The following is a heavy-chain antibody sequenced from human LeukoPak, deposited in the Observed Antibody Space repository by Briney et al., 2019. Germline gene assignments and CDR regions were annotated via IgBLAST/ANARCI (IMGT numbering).Heavy chain of an antibody. V-gene: IGHV3-33*07. J-gene: IGHJ6*03. D-gene: IGHD2-15*01. CDR2: IWYDGSNK. CDR1: GFTFDDYA. Sequence: GGSLRLSCAASGFTFDDYAMFWVRQAPGKGLEWVSLIWYDGSNKYYADSVKGRFTISRDNSKNTLYLQMNSLRAEDTAVYYCARARGWQPNYYYYYMDVWGTGTTVTVSS. CDR3: ARARGWQPNYYYYYMDV.